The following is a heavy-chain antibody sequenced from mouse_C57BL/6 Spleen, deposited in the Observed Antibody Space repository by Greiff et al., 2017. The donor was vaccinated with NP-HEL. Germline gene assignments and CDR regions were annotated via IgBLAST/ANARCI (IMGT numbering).Heavy chain of an antibody. CDR1: GYTFTDYY. V-gene: IGHV1-19*01. CDR3: ARRRNSEYYYAMDY. J-gene: IGHJ4*01. CDR2: INPYNGGT. D-gene: IGHD3-1*01. Sequence: VQLQQSGPVLVKPGASVKMSCKASGYTFTDYYMNWVKQSHGKSLEWIGVINPYNGGTSYNQKFKGQATLTVDKSSSTAYMELNSLTSEDSAVYYCARRRNSEYYYAMDYWGQGTSVTVSS.